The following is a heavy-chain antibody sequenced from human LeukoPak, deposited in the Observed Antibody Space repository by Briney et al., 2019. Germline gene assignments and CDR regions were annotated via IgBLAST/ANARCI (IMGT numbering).Heavy chain of an antibody. CDR1: GFTFSSYE. CDR3: ARGFVTMVRGYYFDY. V-gene: IGHV3-48*03. J-gene: IGHJ4*02. Sequence: GGSLRLSCAASGFTFSSYEMNWVRQAPGKGLEWVSYISSSGSTIYYADSVKGRFTISRDNAKNSLYLQMNSLRAEDTAVYYCARGFVTMVRGYYFDYWGQGTLVTVSS. D-gene: IGHD3-10*01. CDR2: ISSSGSTI.